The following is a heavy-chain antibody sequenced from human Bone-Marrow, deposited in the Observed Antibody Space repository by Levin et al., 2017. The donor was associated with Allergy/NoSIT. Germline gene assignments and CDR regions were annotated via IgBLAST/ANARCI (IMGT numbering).Heavy chain of an antibody. CDR2: IYPGDSDT. J-gene: IGHJ4*02. CDR1: GYSFIHYW. V-gene: IGHV5-51*01. Sequence: GESLKISCKGSGYSFIHYWIGWVRQMPGKGLEWMGIIYPGDSDTRYSPSFQGQVTISADKSTSTAYLQWSSLKASDTAMYYCARGGGLSFQQVDYWGQGTLVTVSS. CDR3: ARGGGLSFQQVDY. D-gene: IGHD3-16*02.